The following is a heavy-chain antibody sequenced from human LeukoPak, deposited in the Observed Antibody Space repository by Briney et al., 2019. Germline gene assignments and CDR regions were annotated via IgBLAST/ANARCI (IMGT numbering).Heavy chain of an antibody. J-gene: IGHJ4*02. V-gene: IGHV3-43*02. Sequence: GGSLRLSCVASGLPIADFAMHWVRQAPGKGLEWVSLISGDGVSTFYADSVKGRFSISRDDSKNSLYLEMNSLGTEDAAMYYCAKESGKFDYWGQGTLVAVSS. CDR1: GLPIADFA. CDR2: ISGDGVST. CDR3: AKESGKFDY.